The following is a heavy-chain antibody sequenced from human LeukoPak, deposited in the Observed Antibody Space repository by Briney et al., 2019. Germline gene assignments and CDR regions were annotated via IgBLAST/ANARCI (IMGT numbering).Heavy chain of an antibody. CDR2: ISASGDSA. V-gene: IGHV3-23*01. J-gene: IGHJ4*02. D-gene: IGHD1-14*01. CDR3: ATDLPSGRSVY. CDR1: GFTFSSYG. Sequence: AGGSLRLSCAASGFTFSSYGMSWVRQAPGKGLEWVSAISASGDSAYYADSVKGRFTISRDNSKNTLYLQMNSLRAEDTAIYYCATDLPSGRSVYWGQGPLLSVSS.